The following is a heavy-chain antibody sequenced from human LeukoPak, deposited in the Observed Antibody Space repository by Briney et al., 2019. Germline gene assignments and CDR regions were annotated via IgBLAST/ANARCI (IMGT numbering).Heavy chain of an antibody. Sequence: ASVKVSCKASGYTFTSYAMNWVRQAPGQGLEWMGWINTNTGNPTYAQGFTGRFVFSLDTSVSTAYLQISSLKAEDTAVYYCARGSTVTLSRYYYYYYMDAWGKGTTVTVSS. J-gene: IGHJ6*03. CDR3: ARGSTVTLSRYYYYYYMDA. D-gene: IGHD4-11*01. CDR2: INTNTGNP. CDR1: GYTFTSYA. V-gene: IGHV7-4-1*02.